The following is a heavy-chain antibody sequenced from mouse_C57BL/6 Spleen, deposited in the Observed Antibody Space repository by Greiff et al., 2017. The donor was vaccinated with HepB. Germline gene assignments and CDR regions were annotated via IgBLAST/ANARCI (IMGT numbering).Heavy chain of an antibody. CDR2: FYPGSGSI. CDR3: ARREDHSNYPAWFAY. D-gene: IGHD2-5*01. Sequence: QVHVQQSGAELVKPGASVKLSCKASGYTFTEYTIHWVKQRSGQGLEWIGWFYPGSGSIKYNEKFKDKATLTADKSSSTVYMGLSRLTSEDSAVYFCARREDHSNYPAWFAYWGQGTLVTVSA. CDR1: GYTFTEYT. J-gene: IGHJ3*01. V-gene: IGHV1-62-2*01.